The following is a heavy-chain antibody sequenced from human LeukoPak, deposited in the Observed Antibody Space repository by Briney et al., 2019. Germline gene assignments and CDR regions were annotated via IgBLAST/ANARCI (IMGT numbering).Heavy chain of an antibody. CDR2: ISGGGERT. V-gene: IGHV3-23*01. J-gene: IGHJ5*02. CDR1: GIVFSNTA. CDR3: GKDGGQYSSGPEFDP. Sequence: GGSLRLSCAASGIVFSNTAMNWARQSPGRGPEWVSAISGGGERTFYADSVKGRFSISRDNSKNMLYLQMNSLRADDTAIYYCGKDGGQYSSGPEFDPRGQGALVTVSS. D-gene: IGHD6-19*01.